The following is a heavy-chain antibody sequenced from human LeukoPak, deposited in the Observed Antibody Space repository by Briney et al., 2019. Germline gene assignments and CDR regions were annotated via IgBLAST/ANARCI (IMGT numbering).Heavy chain of an antibody. D-gene: IGHD3-22*01. Sequence: GGPLRLSCAASGFTFSNYAMSWVRQAPGKGLEWVAAISGSDGRTYYADSVKGRFTISRDNSKNTLYLQMNSLRAEDTAVYYCAKTGYYDSSGYYYYFDYWGQGTLVTVSS. CDR1: GFTFSNYA. CDR3: AKTGYYDSSGYYYYFDY. CDR2: ISGSDGRT. V-gene: IGHV3-23*01. J-gene: IGHJ4*02.